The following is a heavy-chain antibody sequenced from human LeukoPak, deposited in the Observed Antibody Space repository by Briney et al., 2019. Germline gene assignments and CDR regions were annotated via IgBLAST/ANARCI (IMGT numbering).Heavy chain of an antibody. CDR2: ISGSDNRT. Sequence: PGGSLRLSCAASGFTFSDYFMAWIRQAPGKGPEWVSAISGSDNRTYYADSVKGRFTISRDNSKNTLYLHMSSLRAEDTAVYSCAKAGYCCGGSRSNWFDPWGQGTLVTVSS. J-gene: IGHJ5*02. CDR1: GFTFSDYF. CDR3: AKAGYCCGGSRSNWFDP. V-gene: IGHV3-23*01. D-gene: IGHD2-15*01.